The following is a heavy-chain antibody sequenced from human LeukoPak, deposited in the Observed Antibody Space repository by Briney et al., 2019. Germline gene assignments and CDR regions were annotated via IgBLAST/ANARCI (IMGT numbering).Heavy chain of an antibody. CDR2: ISGSGGST. CDR3: ANPTVVVPAAPDAFDI. Sequence: PGGSLRLSCAASGFSLRTYAMSWVRQAPGKGLEWVATISGSGGSTYYADSVKGRFTISRDNSKNTLYLQMNSLRAEDTAVYYCANPTVVVPAAPDAFDIWGQGTMVTVSS. D-gene: IGHD2-2*01. CDR1: GFSLRTYA. J-gene: IGHJ3*02. V-gene: IGHV3-23*01.